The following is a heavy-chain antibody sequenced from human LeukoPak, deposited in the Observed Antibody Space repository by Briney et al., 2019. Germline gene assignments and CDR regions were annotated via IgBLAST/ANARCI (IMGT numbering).Heavy chain of an antibody. J-gene: IGHJ6*02. CDR3: ATALDIVVVPAATHGMDV. CDR1: GYTFTSYY. D-gene: IGHD2-2*03. Sequence: ASVTVSCKASGYTFTSYYMHWVRQAPGQGLEWMGIINPSGGSTIYAQKFQGRVTMTEDTSTDTAYMELSSLRSEDTAVYYCATALDIVVVPAATHGMDVWGQGTTVTVSS. CDR2: INPSGGST. V-gene: IGHV1-46*01.